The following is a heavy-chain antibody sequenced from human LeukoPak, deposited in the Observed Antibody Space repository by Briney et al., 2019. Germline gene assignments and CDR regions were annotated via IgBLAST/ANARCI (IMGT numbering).Heavy chain of an antibody. CDR3: VRDFRSADY. CDR1: GFSFSTYC. CDR2: ICPDGTVT. V-gene: IGHV3-74*01. Sequence: KPGGSLRLSCAASGFSFSTYCMHWVRQAPGKGPMWVSRICPDGTVTNYADSVKARFSISRDNARNTVYLQMNSLRAEDTAVYYCVRDFRSADYWGQGTLVTVSS. J-gene: IGHJ4*02.